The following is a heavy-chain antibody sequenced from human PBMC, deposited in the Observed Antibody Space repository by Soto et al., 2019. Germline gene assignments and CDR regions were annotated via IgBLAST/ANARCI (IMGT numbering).Heavy chain of an antibody. CDR1: GFTFSSYG. D-gene: IGHD2-2*01. CDR2: IWYDGSNK. V-gene: IGHV3-33*01. CDR3: ARDPIVVVPAANYYMDV. J-gene: IGHJ6*03. Sequence: PGGSLRLSCAASGFTFSSYGMHWVRQAPGKGLEWVAVIWYDGSNKYYADSVKGRFTISRDNSKNTLYLQMNSLRAEDTAVYYCARDPIVVVPAANYYMDVWGKGTTVTVSS.